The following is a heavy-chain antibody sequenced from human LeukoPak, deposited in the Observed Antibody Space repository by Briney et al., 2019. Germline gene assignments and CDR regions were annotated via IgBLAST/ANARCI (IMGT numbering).Heavy chain of an antibody. Sequence: SETLSLTCTVSGGSISSGGYYWSWIRQPAGKGLEWIGSIYTSGSTNYNPSLKSRVTISVDTSKNQFCLKLSSVTAADTAVYYCARGVLEWLSFDYWGQGTLVTVSS. V-gene: IGHV4-61*02. CDR3: ARGVLEWLSFDY. J-gene: IGHJ4*02. CDR1: GGSISSGGYY. D-gene: IGHD3-3*01. CDR2: IYTSGST.